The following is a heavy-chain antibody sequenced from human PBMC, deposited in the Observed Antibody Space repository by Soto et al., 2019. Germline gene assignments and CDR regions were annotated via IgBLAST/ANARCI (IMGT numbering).Heavy chain of an antibody. D-gene: IGHD1-26*01. CDR1: GNTFTYRY. Sequence: QMQLVQSGAEVKKTGSSVTVSCKALGNTFTYRYLHWVRQAPGQALEWMGWITPFSGDVHYAQKSQERVTITRDRSINTAYMQMSSLRSEDTAMYFCAGGGAGSGPFTWEPPDHWGQGTLVTVSS. V-gene: IGHV1-45*02. CDR2: ITPFSGDV. CDR3: AGGGAGSGPFTWEPPDH. J-gene: IGHJ4*02.